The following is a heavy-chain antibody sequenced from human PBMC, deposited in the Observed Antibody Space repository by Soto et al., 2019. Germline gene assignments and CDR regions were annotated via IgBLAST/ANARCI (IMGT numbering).Heavy chain of an antibody. D-gene: IGHD6-13*01. CDR2: MNPNSGNT. V-gene: IGHV1-8*01. CDR1: GYTFTSYD. Sequence: QVQLVQSGAEVKKPGASVKVSCKASGYTFTSYDINWVRQATGQGLEWMGWMNPNSGNTGYAQKFQGRVTMTRNTSISTAYMELSRLRSEDTAVYYCARGPEQQLVGIYYYYYMDVWGKGTTVTVSS. J-gene: IGHJ6*03. CDR3: ARGPEQQLVGIYYYYYMDV.